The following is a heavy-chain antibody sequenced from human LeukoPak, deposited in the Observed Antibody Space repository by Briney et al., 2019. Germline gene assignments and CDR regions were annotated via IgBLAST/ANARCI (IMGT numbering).Heavy chain of an antibody. CDR2: IYYSGST. V-gene: IGHV4-59*07. CDR3: ARGPPTYRLYYFDY. J-gene: IGHJ4*02. Sequence: SDTLSLTCNVSGGSISSYYWRWIRQPPGKGLEWIGYIYYSGSTNYNPSLKSRVTISVDTSKNQFSLKLSSVTAADTAVYYCARGPPTYRLYYFDYWGLGTLVTVSS. CDR1: GGSISSYY.